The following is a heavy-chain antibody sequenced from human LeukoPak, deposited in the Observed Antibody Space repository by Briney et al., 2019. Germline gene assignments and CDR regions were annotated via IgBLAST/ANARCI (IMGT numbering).Heavy chain of an antibody. CDR2: IYYSGST. CDR3: ARVRRPYGMDV. CDR1: GGSISSGSYY. J-gene: IGHJ6*02. V-gene: IGHV4-39*07. Sequence: SETLSLTCTVSGGSISSGSYYWSWIRQPAGKGLEWIGSIYYSGSTYYNPSLKSRVTISVDTSKNQFSLKLSSVTAADTAVYYCARVRRPYGMDVWGQGTTVTVSS.